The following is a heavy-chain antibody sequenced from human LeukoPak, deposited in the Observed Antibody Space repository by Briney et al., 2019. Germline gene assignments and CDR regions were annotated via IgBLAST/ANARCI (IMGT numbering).Heavy chain of an antibody. CDR3: ARGESGSGSYYSPRFDY. CDR1: GGSTSSGGYS. J-gene: IGHJ4*02. D-gene: IGHD3-10*01. Sequence: PSETLSLTCAVSGGSTSSGGYSWSWIRQPPGKGLEWIGYIYHSGSTYYNPSLKSRVTISVDRSKNQFSLKLSSVTAAVTAVYHCARGESGSGSYYSPRFDYWGQGTLVTVSS. V-gene: IGHV4-30-2*01. CDR2: IYHSGST.